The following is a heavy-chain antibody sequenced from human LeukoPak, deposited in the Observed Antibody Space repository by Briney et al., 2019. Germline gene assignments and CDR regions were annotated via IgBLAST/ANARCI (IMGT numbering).Heavy chain of an antibody. D-gene: IGHD2-2*02. CDR3: ARERDIVVVPAAIPYYYYGMDV. Sequence: SETLSLTCAVYGGSFSGYYWSWIRQPAGKGLEWIGRIYTSGSTNYNPSLKSRVTMSVDTSKNQFSLKLSSVTAADTAVYYCARERDIVVVPAAIPYYYYGMDVWGQGTTVTVSS. CDR2: IYTSGST. CDR1: GGSFSGYY. J-gene: IGHJ6*02. V-gene: IGHV4-4*07.